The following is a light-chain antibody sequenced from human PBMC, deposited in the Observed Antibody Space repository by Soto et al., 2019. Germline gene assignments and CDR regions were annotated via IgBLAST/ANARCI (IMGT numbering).Light chain of an antibody. CDR3: QQYNSYPIT. J-gene: IGKJ5*01. CDR1: QSIINW. Sequence: DVQMTQSPSTLSASVGGRVTITCRASQSIINWLAWYQQKAGKAPKLLIYDASNLESGVPSRFSGSGSGTEFTLTISSLQPDDFATYYCQQYNSYPITFGQGTRLE. CDR2: DAS. V-gene: IGKV1-5*01.